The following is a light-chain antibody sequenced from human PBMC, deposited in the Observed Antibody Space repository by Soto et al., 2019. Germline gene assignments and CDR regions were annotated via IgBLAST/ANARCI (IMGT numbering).Light chain of an antibody. CDR1: QTISSW. J-gene: IGKJ1*01. Sequence: DIQMTQSPSTLSGSVGDRVSITCRASQTISSWLAWYQQKPGKAPKLLIYKASTLKSGVPSRFSGSGSGTEFTHTISSLQPDDFATYYCQHYNSYSEAFGQGTKVDI. CDR2: KAS. V-gene: IGKV1-5*03. CDR3: QHYNSYSEA.